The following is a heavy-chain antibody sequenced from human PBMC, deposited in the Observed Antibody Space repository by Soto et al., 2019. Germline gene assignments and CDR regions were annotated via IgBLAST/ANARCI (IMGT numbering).Heavy chain of an antibody. CDR2: INSDGSST. CDR3: ARDLAVTQNYYYYGMDV. V-gene: IGHV3-74*01. Sequence: GGSLRLSCAASGCTFISYWMRWVRQAPGKGLVWVSRINSDGSSTSYADSVKGRFTISRDNAKNTLYLQMNSLRAEDTAVYYCARDLAVTQNYYYYGMDVWGQGTTVTVSS. J-gene: IGHJ6*02. D-gene: IGHD2-21*02. CDR1: GCTFISYW.